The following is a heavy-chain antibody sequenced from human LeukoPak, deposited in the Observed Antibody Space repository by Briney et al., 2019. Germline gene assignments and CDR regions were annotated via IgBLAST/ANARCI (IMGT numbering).Heavy chain of an antibody. CDR3: ARDLPVAASWAGCSGY. V-gene: IGHV1-18*01. CDR2: ISDYNGNT. J-gene: IGHJ4*02. Sequence: ASVKVSCKASGYTFTSYGISWLRQAPGQGLEWLGWISDYNGNTNYAQRVQGRVTLTTDTSTNTAYLELRSLRSDDTAVYYCARDLPVAASWAGCSGYWGQGTLVIVSS. CDR1: GYTFTSYG. D-gene: IGHD6-19*01.